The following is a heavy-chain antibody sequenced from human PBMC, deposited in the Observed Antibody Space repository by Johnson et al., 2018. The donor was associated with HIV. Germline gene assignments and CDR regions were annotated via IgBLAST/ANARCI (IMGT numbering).Heavy chain of an antibody. V-gene: IGHV3-30*04. CDR2: ISYDGSNK. CDR3: AKGPYGSGWHEMSHYTLDI. CDR1: GFTFSSYA. D-gene: IGHD6-19*01. J-gene: IGHJ3*02. Sequence: QVQLVESGGGVVQPGRSLRLSCAASGFTFSSYAMHWVRQAPGKGLEWVAVISYDGSNKYYADSVKGRFTISRDNSKNTLYLQMNSLRVEDTGVYYCAKGPYGSGWHEMSHYTLDIWGRGTMVTVSS.